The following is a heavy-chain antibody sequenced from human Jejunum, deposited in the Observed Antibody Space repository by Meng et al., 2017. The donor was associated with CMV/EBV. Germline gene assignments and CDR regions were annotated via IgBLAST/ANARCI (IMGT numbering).Heavy chain of an antibody. J-gene: IGHJ6*02. CDR3: AREEVRYSSGWYARDWYSDGMDV. CDR2: IEQTGRVK. V-gene: IGHV3-7*01. D-gene: IGHD6-19*01. Sequence: MTWVRQAPGKGLEWVANIEQTGRVKSFVDSVKGRFTISRDNAKNSLYLQMNDLRPEDTAVYYCAREEVRYSSGWYARDWYSDGMDVWGRGTTVTVSS.